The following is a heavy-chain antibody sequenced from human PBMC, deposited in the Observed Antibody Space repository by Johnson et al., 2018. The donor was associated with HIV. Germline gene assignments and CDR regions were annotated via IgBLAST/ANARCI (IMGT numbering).Heavy chain of an antibody. Sequence: VQLVESGGGLVQPGGSLRLSCAASGFTFSSYAVSWVRQAPGKGLEWVSGASGSGGTTYYADSVKGRFTISRDNARDTLYLQMNSLRAEDTAVYYCAREYEAFDIWGQGTMVTVSS. CDR1: GFTFSSYA. CDR2: ASGSGGTT. CDR3: AREYEAFDI. J-gene: IGHJ3*02. V-gene: IGHV3-23*04.